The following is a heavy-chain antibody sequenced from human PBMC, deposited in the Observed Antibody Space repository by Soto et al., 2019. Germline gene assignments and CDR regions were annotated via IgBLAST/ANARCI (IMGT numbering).Heavy chain of an antibody. CDR1: GDSITSNSYF. D-gene: IGHD2-21*02. CDR2: IYYSGTT. V-gene: IGHV4-39*07. CDR3: ARDLWGYCGTDCYPLDV. Sequence: SETLSLTCTVSGDSITSNSYFWAWIRQPPGKGLEWIGSIYYSGTTYYNPSLKSRVTISVDRSKNQFSLKLSSVTAADTAVYYCARDLWGYCGTDCYPLDVWGQGTTVTVSS. J-gene: IGHJ6*02.